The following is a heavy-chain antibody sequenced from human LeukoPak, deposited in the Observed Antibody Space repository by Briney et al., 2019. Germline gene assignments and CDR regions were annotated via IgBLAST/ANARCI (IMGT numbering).Heavy chain of an antibody. V-gene: IGHV3-48*02. CDR2: ISSSSSAI. CDR3: ARDRDYLHHFDY. J-gene: IGHJ4*02. D-gene: IGHD4-11*01. Sequence: GGSLRLSCAASGFTFSSSAMNWVRQAPGKGLEWVSYISSSSSAIYYADSAKGRFTISRDNAKNSLYPQMNSLRDEDTAVYYCARDRDYLHHFDYWGQGTLVTVSS. CDR1: GFTFSSSA.